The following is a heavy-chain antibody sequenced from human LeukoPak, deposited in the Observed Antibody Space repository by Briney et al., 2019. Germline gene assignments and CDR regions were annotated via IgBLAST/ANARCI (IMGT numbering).Heavy chain of an antibody. CDR2: INPTTGDT. J-gene: IGHJ3*02. D-gene: IGHD2-15*01. Sequence: ASVKVSCKASGYTFTSYYMHWVRQAPGQGLEWMGIINPTTGDTTYAQKFQGRLTMTRDMSTSTVYMELSSLTSEDTAVFYCAKYGFSAVWQGGWHAFDIWGQGTVVTVSS. V-gene: IGHV1-46*01. CDR1: GYTFTSYY. CDR3: AKYGFSAVWQGGWHAFDI.